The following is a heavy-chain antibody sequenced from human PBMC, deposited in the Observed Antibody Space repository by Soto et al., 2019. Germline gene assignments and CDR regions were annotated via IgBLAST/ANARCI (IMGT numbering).Heavy chain of an antibody. CDR2: IYYSGST. CDR1: GGSLSSYY. V-gene: IGHV4-59*01. D-gene: IGHD2-2*01. CDR3: ATESIVVVPAAIGGIAD. J-gene: IGHJ4*02. Sequence: SETLSLTCTVSGGSLSSYYWSWIRQPPGKGLEWIGYIYYSGSTNYNPSLKSRVTMTEDTSTDTAYMELSSLRSEDTAVYYCATESIVVVPAAIGGIADWGQGTLVTVSS.